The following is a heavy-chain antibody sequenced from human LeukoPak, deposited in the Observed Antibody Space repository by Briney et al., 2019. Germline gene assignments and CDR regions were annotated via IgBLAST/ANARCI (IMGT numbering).Heavy chain of an antibody. D-gene: IGHD2-2*01. V-gene: IGHV1-69*13. CDR1: GGTFRSYG. CDR2: FIPILGTA. J-gene: IGHJ6*02. CDR3: ARGLYCSSSTSCYDYGMDV. Sequence: SVKVSCKASGGTFRSYGLNWVRQAPGQGLEWMGGFIPILGTAKYAQKLQGGVTITADESTSTGYMELSSLRYEDTAVYYCARGLYCSSSTSCYDYGMDVWGQGTTVTVSS.